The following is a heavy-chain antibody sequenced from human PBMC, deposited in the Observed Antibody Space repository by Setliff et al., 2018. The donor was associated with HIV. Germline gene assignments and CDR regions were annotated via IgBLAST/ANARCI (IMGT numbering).Heavy chain of an antibody. CDR3: AKVAVTGYCSTTSCQNWFDP. J-gene: IGHJ5*02. Sequence: SETLSLTCTVSGGSISTFYWSWIRQPPGKGLEWIGYIYYSGRTNYNPSLDSRVTMSVDTSKNQFSLRLISVTAADTAVYYCAKVAVTGYCSTTSCQNWFDPWGQGTLVTVSS. CDR2: IYYSGRT. CDR1: GGSISTFY. V-gene: IGHV4-59*12. D-gene: IGHD2-2*01.